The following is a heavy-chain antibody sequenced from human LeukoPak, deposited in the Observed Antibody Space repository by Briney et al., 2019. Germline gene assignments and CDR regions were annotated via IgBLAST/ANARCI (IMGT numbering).Heavy chain of an antibody. CDR3: ARLHVRVVKAFDI. V-gene: IGHV4-34*01. D-gene: IGHD3-3*01. J-gene: IGHJ3*02. Sequence: TSETLSLTCAVYGGSFSGYYWSWIRQPPGKGREWIGEINHSGSTNYNPSLKSRVTISVDTSKNQFSLKLSSVTAADTAVYYCARLHVRVVKAFDIWGQGTMVTVSS. CDR1: GGSFSGYY. CDR2: INHSGST.